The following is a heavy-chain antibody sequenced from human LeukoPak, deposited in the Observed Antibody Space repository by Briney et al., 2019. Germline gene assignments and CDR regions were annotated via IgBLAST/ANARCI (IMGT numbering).Heavy chain of an antibody. CDR3: AKDGFDP. CDR2: ISYDGSNK. Sequence: GRSLRLSCAASGFTFSSYGMHWVRQAPGKGLEWVAVISYDGSNKYYADSVKGRFTISRDNSKNTLYLQMNSLRAEDTAVYYCAKDGFDPWGQGTLVTVSS. CDR1: GFTFSSYG. V-gene: IGHV3-30*18. J-gene: IGHJ5*02.